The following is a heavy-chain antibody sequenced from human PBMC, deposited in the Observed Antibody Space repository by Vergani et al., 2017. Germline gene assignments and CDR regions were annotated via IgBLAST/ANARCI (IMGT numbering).Heavy chain of an antibody. D-gene: IGHD2-15*01. V-gene: IGHV5-51*01. CDR3: ARQGWSGGSCWYYGMDV. CDR1: GYSFTSYW. CDR2: IYPGDSET. J-gene: IGHJ6*02. Sequence: EVPLVQSGAEVKKPGESLKISCKGSGYSFTSYWIGWVRQMPGKGLEWMGIIYPGDSETRYSPSFQGQVHISADKSSSTAYLPWSSRKASDTAMYYGARQGWSGGSCWYYGMDVWGQGTTVTVSS.